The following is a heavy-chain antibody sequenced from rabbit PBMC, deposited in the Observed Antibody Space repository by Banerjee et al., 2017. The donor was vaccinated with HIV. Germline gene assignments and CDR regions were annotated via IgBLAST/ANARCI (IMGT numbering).Heavy chain of an antibody. CDR1: GFSFSSSYY. J-gene: IGHJ4*01. CDR3: ARGWSNSNL. V-gene: IGHV1S45*01. CDR2: IYASSSGTT. Sequence: QEQLEESGGDLVKPEGSLTLTCTASGFSFSSSYYMCWVRQAPGKGLELIACIYASSSGTTYYASWAKGRFTISKTSSTTVTLQMTSLTAADTATYFCARGWSNSNLWGQGTLVTVS.